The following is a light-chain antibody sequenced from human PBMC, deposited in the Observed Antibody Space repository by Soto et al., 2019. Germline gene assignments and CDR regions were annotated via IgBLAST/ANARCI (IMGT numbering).Light chain of an antibody. CDR2: GAS. J-gene: IGKJ1*01. CDR1: QSVSSSY. Sequence: EIVLTQSPGTLSLSPGERATLSCRVSQSVSSSYLAWYQQKPGQAPRILIYGASSSATGIPDRFSGSGSGTDLTLTISRLEPADFAVYYCQQYCSSPPWTFGQGTKVEIK. CDR3: QQYCSSPPWT. V-gene: IGKV3-20*01.